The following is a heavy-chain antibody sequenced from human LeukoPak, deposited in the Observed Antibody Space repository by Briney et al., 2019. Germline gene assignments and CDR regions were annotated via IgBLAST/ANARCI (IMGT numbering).Heavy chain of an antibody. J-gene: IGHJ4*02. Sequence: ASVKVSCKASGYTFTSYGISWVRQAPGQGLEWMGGIIPIFGTANYAQKFQGRVTITADESTSTAYMELSSLRSEDTAVYYCARGAYYDILTGYSPFDYWGQGTLVTVSS. CDR1: GYTFTSYG. D-gene: IGHD3-9*01. CDR3: ARGAYYDILTGYSPFDY. CDR2: IIPIFGTA. V-gene: IGHV1-69*13.